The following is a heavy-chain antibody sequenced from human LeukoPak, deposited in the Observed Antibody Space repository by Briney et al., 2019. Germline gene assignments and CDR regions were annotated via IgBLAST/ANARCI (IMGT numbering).Heavy chain of an antibody. CDR1: GFTFSSYA. Sequence: GGSLRLSCAAPGFTFSSYAMSWVRQAPGKGLEWVSAISGSGGSTYYADSVKGRFTISRDNSKNTLYLQMNSLRAEDTAVYYCAKDTGSSSRGSPFDYWGQGTLVTVSS. J-gene: IGHJ4*02. CDR2: ISGSGGST. CDR3: AKDTGSSSRGSPFDY. D-gene: IGHD6-6*01. V-gene: IGHV3-23*01.